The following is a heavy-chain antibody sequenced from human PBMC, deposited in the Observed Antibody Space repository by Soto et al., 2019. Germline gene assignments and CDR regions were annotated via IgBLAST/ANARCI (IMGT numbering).Heavy chain of an antibody. Sequence: ASVKVSCKASGGTFSSYAISWVRQAPGQGLEWMGGIIPIFGTANYAQKFQGRVTITADESTSTAYMELSSLRSEDTAVYYCARSIVNYGDSYNWFDPWGQGTLVTVSS. CDR1: GGTFSSYA. CDR2: IIPIFGTA. J-gene: IGHJ5*02. CDR3: ARSIVNYGDSYNWFDP. V-gene: IGHV1-69*13. D-gene: IGHD4-17*01.